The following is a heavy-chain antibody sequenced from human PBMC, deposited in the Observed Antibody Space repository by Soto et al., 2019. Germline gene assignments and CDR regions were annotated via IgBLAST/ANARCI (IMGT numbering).Heavy chain of an antibody. J-gene: IGHJ4*02. CDR1: GFTFSSYG. V-gene: IGHV3-33*01. CDR3: ARDPSGSYPPVGYFDY. D-gene: IGHD1-26*01. CDR2: IWYDGSNK. Sequence: QVQLVESGGGVVQPGRSLRLSCAASGFTFSSYGIHWVRQAPGKGLEWVAVIWYDGSNKYYADSVKGRFTISRDNSKNTLYLQMNSLRAEDTAVYYCARDPSGSYPPVGYFDYWGQGTLVTVSS.